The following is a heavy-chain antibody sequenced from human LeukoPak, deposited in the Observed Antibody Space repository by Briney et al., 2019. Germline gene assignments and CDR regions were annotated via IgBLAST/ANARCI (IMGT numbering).Heavy chain of an antibody. V-gene: IGHV1-69*05. J-gene: IGHJ4*02. CDR2: IIPIFGTA. Sequence: ASVKVSCKASGGTFSSYAISWVRQAPGQGLEWMGRIIPIFGTANYAQKFQGRVTITTDESTSTAYMELSSLRSEDTAVYYCAREGHSYGLEFPYYFDYWGQGTLVTVSS. CDR1: GGTFSSYA. D-gene: IGHD5-18*01. CDR3: AREGHSYGLEFPYYFDY.